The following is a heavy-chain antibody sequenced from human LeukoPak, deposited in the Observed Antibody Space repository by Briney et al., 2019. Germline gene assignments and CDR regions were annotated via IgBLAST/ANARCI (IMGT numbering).Heavy chain of an antibody. CDR2: INPNSGGT. Sequence: GASVKVSCKASGYTFTGYYMHWVRQAPGQGLEWMGRINPNSGGTNYAQEFQGRVTMTRDTSISTAYMELSRLRSDDTAVYYCGTLLSNGPFDYWGQGSLVTVSS. J-gene: IGHJ4*02. CDR3: GTLLSNGPFDY. CDR1: GYTFTGYY. V-gene: IGHV1-2*06.